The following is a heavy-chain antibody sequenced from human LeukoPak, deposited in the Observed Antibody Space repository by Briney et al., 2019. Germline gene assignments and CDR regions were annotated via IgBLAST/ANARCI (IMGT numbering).Heavy chain of an antibody. J-gene: IGHJ4*02. Sequence: PSQTLSLTCAVSGGSISSGGYSWSWIRQPPGKGLAWIGYIYHSGSTYYNPSLKSRVTISVDRSKNQFSLKLSSVTAADTAVYYCARGYYYDSSGGGFDYWGQGTLVTVSS. CDR2: IYHSGST. CDR3: ARGYYYDSSGGGFDY. D-gene: IGHD3-22*01. CDR1: GGSISSGGYS. V-gene: IGHV4-30-2*01.